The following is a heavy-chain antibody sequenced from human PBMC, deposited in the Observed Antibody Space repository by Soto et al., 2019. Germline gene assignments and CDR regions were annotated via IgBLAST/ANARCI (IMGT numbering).Heavy chain of an antibody. D-gene: IGHD3-22*01. CDR2: IWYDGSNK. CDR3: ARASGYYDTSGYYGAFYYYGMDV. J-gene: IGHJ6*02. CDR1: GFTFSSYG. V-gene: IGHV3-33*01. Sequence: GGSLRLSCAASGFTFSSYGMHWVRQAPGKGLEWVAVIWYDGSNKYYADSVKGRFTISRDNSKNTLYLQMNSLRDEDTAVYYCARASGYYDTSGYYGAFYYYGMDVWGQGATVTVSS.